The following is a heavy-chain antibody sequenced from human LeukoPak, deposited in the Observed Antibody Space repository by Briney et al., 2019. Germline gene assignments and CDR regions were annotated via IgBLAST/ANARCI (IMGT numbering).Heavy chain of an antibody. V-gene: IGHV3-9*01. Sequence: GGSLRLSCAVSGFTLDDYAMHWVRQVPGKGLEWVSGINWNSDSIGYADSVKGRFTTSRDNAKNSLYLQMNSLRAEDTAVYYCAELGITMIGGVWGKGTTVTISS. J-gene: IGHJ6*04. D-gene: IGHD3-10*02. CDR1: GFTLDDYA. CDR3: AELGITMIGGV. CDR2: INWNSDSI.